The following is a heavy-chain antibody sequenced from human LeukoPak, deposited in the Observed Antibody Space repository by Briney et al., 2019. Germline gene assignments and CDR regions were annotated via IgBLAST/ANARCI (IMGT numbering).Heavy chain of an antibody. CDR1: GSTFSSYA. J-gene: IGHJ4*02. V-gene: IGHV3-64*01. CDR2: ISSNGGST. D-gene: IGHD3-10*01. Sequence: GGSLRLSCAASGSTFSSYAMHWVRQAPGKGLEYVSAISSNGGSTYYANSVKGRFTISRDNSKNTLYLQMGSLRAEDMAVYYCARGGSSGEYYFDYWGQGTLVTVSS. CDR3: ARGGSSGEYYFDY.